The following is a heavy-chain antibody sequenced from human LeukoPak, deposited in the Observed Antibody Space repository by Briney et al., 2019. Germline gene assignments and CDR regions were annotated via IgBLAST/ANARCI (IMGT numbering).Heavy chain of an antibody. CDR1: GFTFSSYT. CDR3: ATVTKVDFDF. D-gene: IGHD4-11*01. V-gene: IGHV3-30-3*01. CDR2: VSVEGIGR. Sequence: GGSLRLSCTASGFTFSSYTFYRFRQAPGKGLEWVASVSVEGIGRFFPGSVEGRFSISRDNSKNTVYLQMNNVRPEDTAVYFCATVTKVDFDFWGQGTLVTVSS. J-gene: IGHJ5*01.